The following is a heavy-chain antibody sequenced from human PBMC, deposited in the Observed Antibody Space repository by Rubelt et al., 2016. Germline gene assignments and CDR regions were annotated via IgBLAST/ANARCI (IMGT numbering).Heavy chain of an antibody. V-gene: IGHV1-46*01. CDR2: INPSGGST. D-gene: IGHD3-16*01. CDR1: RYTFTNYY. CDR3: ARGGIYSPDY. Sequence: QVQLVQSGAEVKKPGASVRISCKSFRYTFTNYYIHWVRQTPGQGLEWMGLINPSGGSTLSPQKFQGRVTMTTDTSTSTAYMELMSLRSDDTAVYYCARGGIYSPDYWGQGTLVTVSS. J-gene: IGHJ4*02.